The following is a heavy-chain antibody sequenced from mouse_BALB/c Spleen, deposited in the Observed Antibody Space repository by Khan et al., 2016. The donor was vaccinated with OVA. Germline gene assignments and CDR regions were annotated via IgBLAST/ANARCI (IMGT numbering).Heavy chain of an antibody. J-gene: IGHJ3*01. CDR1: GYTFTSYT. Sequence: QVQLKQSGAELARPGASVKMSCKASGYTFTSYTIHWIKERPGQGLEWIGYINPSNGYTNYNQKFKDKATLTTDKSSTTAYLQLSSPTSDDSAVYNSIRDGAYHRNDGWFAYWGQGTLVTVSA. D-gene: IGHD2-14*01. CDR3: IRDGAYHRNDGWFAY. CDR2: INPSNGYT. V-gene: IGHV1-4*01.